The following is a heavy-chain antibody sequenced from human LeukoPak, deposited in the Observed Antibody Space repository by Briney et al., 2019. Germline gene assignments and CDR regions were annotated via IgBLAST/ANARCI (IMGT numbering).Heavy chain of an antibody. V-gene: IGHV3-74*01. D-gene: IGHD3-3*01. J-gene: IGHJ4*02. CDR1: GFTFSSYW. CDR3: ASYDFWSGYYSFDY. Sequence: PGGSLRLSCAASGFTFSSYWMHWVRQAPGKGLVWVSRINSDGSSTSYADSVKGRFTISRDNAKNTLYLQMNSLRAEDTAVYYCASYDFWSGYYSFDYWDQGTLVTVSS. CDR2: INSDGSST.